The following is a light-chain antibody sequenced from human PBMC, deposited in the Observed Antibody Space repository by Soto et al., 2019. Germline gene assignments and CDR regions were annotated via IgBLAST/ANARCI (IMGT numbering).Light chain of an antibody. CDR2: DXX. J-gene: IGLJ2*01. CDR1: SSDVGGYNY. CDR3: SSYTSSSTLV. Sequence: QSALTQPASVSGSPGQSITISCTGTSSDVGGYNYVSWYQQHPGKAXXXXXXDXXXXXXXXXNRXXGSXSGNTASLTISGXXXXXXXXYYXSSYTSSSTLVFGGGTKLTVL. V-gene: IGLV2-14*01.